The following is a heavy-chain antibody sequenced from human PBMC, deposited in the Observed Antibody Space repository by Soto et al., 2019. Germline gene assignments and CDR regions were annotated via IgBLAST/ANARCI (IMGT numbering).Heavy chain of an antibody. CDR2: ITTSSTNI. CDR1: GFTFSSYS. Sequence: EVQLVESGGGLVKPGGSLRLSCAASGFTFSSYSMNWVRQAPGKGLEWVSSITTSSTNIYYADSVKGGFTLSRDNSKNALDLQMDSLRAEDTAVYYCARSARGFSYGKSDYWGQGTLVTVAS. V-gene: IGHV3-21*01. CDR3: ARSARGFSYGKSDY. J-gene: IGHJ4*02. D-gene: IGHD5-18*01.